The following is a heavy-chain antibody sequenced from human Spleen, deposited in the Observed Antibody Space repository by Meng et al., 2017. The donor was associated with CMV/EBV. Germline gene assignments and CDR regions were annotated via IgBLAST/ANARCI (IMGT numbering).Heavy chain of an antibody. CDR1: GGSISSNSYY. J-gene: IGHJ6*02. Sequence: SETLSLTCTVSGGSISSNSYYWGWIRQPPGKGLEWIGSIYYSGSTYYNPSLKSRVTISVDTSKNQFSLKLSSVTAADTAVYYCAREYHLRGMDVWGQGTAVTVSS. CDR2: IYYSGST. CDR3: AREYHLRGMDV. V-gene: IGHV4-39*07.